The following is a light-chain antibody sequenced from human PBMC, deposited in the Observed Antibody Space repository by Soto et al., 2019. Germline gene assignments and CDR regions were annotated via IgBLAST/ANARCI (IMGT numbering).Light chain of an antibody. CDR2: DAS. Sequence: DIQMSQSPSTFPASVGDRVTITCRASQSISIWLAWYQQKPGKAPRLLIYDASNLESGVPSRFSGSGSGTEFTLNISDLQPDDFATYYCQQYNTYSETFGQGTRVDI. CDR3: QQYNTYSET. V-gene: IGKV1-5*01. CDR1: QSISIW. J-gene: IGKJ1*01.